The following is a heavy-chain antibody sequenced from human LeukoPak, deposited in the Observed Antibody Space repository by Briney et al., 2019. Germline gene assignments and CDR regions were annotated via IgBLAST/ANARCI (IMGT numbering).Heavy chain of an antibody. V-gene: IGHV5-51*01. CDR3: ARHENRIVGATDY. Sequence: GESLKISCKGSGYSFTDYWIGWVRQMPGKGLEWMGIIYPGDSDTRYSPSFQGQVTISADKSISTAYLQWSSLKASDTAMYYCARHENRIVGATDYWGQGTLVTVSS. D-gene: IGHD1-26*01. CDR1: GYSFTDYW. CDR2: IYPGDSDT. J-gene: IGHJ4*02.